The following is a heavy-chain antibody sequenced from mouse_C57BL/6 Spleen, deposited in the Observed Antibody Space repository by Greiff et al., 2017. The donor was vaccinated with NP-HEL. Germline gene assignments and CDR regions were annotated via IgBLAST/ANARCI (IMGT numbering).Heavy chain of an antibody. CDR1: GYTFTDYY. J-gene: IGHJ4*01. V-gene: IGHV1-77*01. CDR2: IGPGSGST. D-gene: IGHD1-1*01. Sequence: VQLQQSGAELVKPGASVKISCKASGYTFTDYYINWVKQRPGQGLEWIGKIGPGSGSTYYNEKFKGKATLTADKSSSTAYMQLSSLTSEDSAVYFCARGSYYGSSYLYYYAMDYWGQGTSVTVSS. CDR3: ARGSYYGSSYLYYYAMDY.